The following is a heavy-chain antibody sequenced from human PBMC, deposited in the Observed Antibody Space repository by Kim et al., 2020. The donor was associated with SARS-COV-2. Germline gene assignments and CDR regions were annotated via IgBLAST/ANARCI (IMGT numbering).Heavy chain of an antibody. V-gene: IGHV3-74*01. J-gene: IGHJ5*02. Sequence: SVKGRFTISRDNAKNTLYLQMNGLRTEDTAVYYCAKVGDYDSSGVYAFFPSWGQGTRVTVSS. D-gene: IGHD3-22*01. CDR3: AKVGDYDSSGVYAFFPS.